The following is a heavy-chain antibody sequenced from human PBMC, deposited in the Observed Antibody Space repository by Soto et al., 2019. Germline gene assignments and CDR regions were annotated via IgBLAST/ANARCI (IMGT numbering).Heavy chain of an antibody. CDR1: GGSISNYY. D-gene: IGHD2-15*01. CDR3: AAAPRF. Sequence: QVQLQESGPGLVKPSETLSLTCTVSGGSISNYYWSWVRQPPGKGLEWIGYIYDGGSTNYNPSLKTRVTVAVDTANTQFSLSLTSVTAADTDVYYCAAAPRFWGQGTLVTVSS. CDR2: IYDGGST. V-gene: IGHV4-59*01. J-gene: IGHJ1*01.